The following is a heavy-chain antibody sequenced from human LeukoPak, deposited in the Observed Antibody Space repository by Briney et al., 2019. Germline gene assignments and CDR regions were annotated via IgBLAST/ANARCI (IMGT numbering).Heavy chain of an antibody. J-gene: IGHJ6*03. CDR3: ARLKGQSYYYMDV. Sequence: SETLSLTCTVSGGSISNYHWSWIRQPAGKGLEWIGRIYTSGSTNYNPSLKSRVTMSVDTSKNQFSLRLSSVTAADTAVYYCARLKGQSYYYMDVWGKGTTVTVSS. CDR1: GGSISNYH. V-gene: IGHV4-4*07. CDR2: IYTSGST.